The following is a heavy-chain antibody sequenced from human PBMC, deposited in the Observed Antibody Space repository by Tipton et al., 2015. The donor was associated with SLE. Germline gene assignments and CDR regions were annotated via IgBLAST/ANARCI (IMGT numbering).Heavy chain of an antibody. CDR3: ARYGVTGTAFDI. Sequence: TLSLTCTVSGGSISSTDDYWGWIRQPPGKGLEWIGTIFYNGATQYSSSLKSRVTVSINTSKNQFSLRLTSVTAADTAVYYCARYGVTGTAFDIWGQGTLVTVFS. V-gene: IGHV4-39*07. D-gene: IGHD1-7*01. CDR2: IFYNGAT. J-gene: IGHJ4*02. CDR1: GGSISSTDDY.